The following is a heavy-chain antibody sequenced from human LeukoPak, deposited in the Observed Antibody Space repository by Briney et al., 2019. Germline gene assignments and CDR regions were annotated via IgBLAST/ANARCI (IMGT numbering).Heavy chain of an antibody. J-gene: IGHJ5*02. CDR2: IYYGGST. CDR3: ARLLGYSSSWYSNWFDP. D-gene: IGHD6-13*01. V-gene: IGHV4-39*01. CDR1: GGSISSSSYY. Sequence: PSETLSLTCTVSGGSISSSSYYWGWIRQPPGKGLEWIGSIYYGGSTYYNPSLKSRVTISVDTSKNQFSLKLSSVTAADTAVYYCARLLGYSSSWYSNWFDPWGQGTLVTVSS.